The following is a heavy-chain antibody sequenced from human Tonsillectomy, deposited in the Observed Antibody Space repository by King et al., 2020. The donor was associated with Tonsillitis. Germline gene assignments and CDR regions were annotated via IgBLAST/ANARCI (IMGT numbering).Heavy chain of an antibody. Sequence: VQLVESGGGVVRPGGSLRLSCAASGFTFGDYGMSWVRQAPGKGLEWVSGITWIGGSTGYADSVKGRFTISRDNAKNSLYLQMNSLRAEDTALYYGARDLVPRTTIGLDQGLRITYYYAMDVGGPGTTGTVPS. J-gene: IGHJ6*02. CDR3: ARDLVPRTTIGLDQGLRITYYYAMDV. CDR1: GFTFGDYG. CDR2: ITWIGGST. V-gene: IGHV3-20*04. D-gene: IGHD2-21*02.